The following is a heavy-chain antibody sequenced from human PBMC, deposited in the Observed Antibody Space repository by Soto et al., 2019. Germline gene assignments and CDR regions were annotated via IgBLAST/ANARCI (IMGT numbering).Heavy chain of an antibody. CDR1: GDSVSSNSAA. J-gene: IGHJ3*02. D-gene: IGHD2-2*02. CDR2: TYYRSKWYN. V-gene: IGHV6-1*01. Sequence: SQTLSLTCAISGDSVSSNSAAWNWIRQSPSRGLEWLGRTYYRSKWYNDYAVSVKSRITINPDTSKNQFSLQLNSVTPEDTAVYYCARGYCSSTSCYTSPFDISGQATMVTVSS. CDR3: ARGYCSSTSCYTSPFDI.